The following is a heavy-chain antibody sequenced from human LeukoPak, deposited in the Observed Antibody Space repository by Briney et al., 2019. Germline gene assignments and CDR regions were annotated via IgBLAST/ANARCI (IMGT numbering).Heavy chain of an antibody. CDR1: GGSISSGGYY. J-gene: IGHJ5*02. V-gene: IGHV4-31*03. CDR2: IYYSGRT. D-gene: IGHD6-13*01. Sequence: SQTLSLTCTVSGGSISSGGYYWSWIPQHPGEGLEWIGYIYYSGRTYYNPSLKSRVTISVDTSKNQLSLKLSSVTAAETAVYYCARQKYSSTDNWFERWGKGTPVTVS. CDR3: ARQKYSSTDNWFER.